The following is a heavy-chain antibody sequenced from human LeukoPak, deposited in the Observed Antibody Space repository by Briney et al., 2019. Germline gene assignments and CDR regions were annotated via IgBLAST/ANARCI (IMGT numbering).Heavy chain of an antibody. D-gene: IGHD3-10*01. J-gene: IGHJ6*02. CDR3: ARQGVRPGYYYYYGMDV. CDR1: GGSISGYY. V-gene: IGHV4-39*01. CDR2: IYYSGST. Sequence: SETLSLTCTVSGGSISGYYWNWIRQPPGKGLEWIGSIYYSGSTYYNPSLKSRVTISVDTSKNQFSLKLSSVTAADTAVYYCARQGVRPGYYYYYGMDVWGQGTTVTVSS.